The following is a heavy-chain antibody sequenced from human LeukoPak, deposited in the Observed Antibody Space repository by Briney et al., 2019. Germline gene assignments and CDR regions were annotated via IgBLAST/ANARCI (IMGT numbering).Heavy chain of an antibody. CDR3: ARGPGGRSGYYPLEDYYYYYYMDV. J-gene: IGHJ6*03. D-gene: IGHD3-22*01. Sequence: ASVKVSCKASGGTFSSYAISWVRQAPGQGLEWMGGIIPIFGTANYAQKFQGRVTMTTDTSTSTAYMELRSLRSDDTAVYYCARGPGGRSGYYPLEDYYYYYYMDVWGKGTTVTVSS. V-gene: IGHV1-69*05. CDR1: GGTFSSYA. CDR2: IIPIFGTA.